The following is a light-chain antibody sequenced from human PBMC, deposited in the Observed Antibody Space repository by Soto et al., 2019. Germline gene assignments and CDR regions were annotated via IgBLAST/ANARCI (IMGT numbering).Light chain of an antibody. J-gene: IGKJ5*01. V-gene: IGKV3-20*01. CDR1: QSVSSSY. CDR2: GAS. CDR3: QQYGNSLSIT. Sequence: EIVLTQSPGTLSLSPGERATLSCRAIQSVSSSYLAWYQQKPGQPPRLLIYGASSRATGIPDRFSGSGSGTDFTLTISRLEPEDFAVYYWQQYGNSLSITFGQGTRLE.